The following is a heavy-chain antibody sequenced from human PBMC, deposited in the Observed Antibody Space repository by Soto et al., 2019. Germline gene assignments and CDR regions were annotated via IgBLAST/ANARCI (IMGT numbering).Heavy chain of an antibody. V-gene: IGHV1-18*04. CDR2: ISAYNGNT. Sequence: ASVKGSCKASGSTFTSYGISWVREAPGQGLEGMGWISAYNGNTNYAQKLQGRVTMTTDTSTSTAYMELRSLRSDDTAVYYCARDPVAHSSGVHWFDPWGQGTLVTVSS. CDR3: ARDPVAHSSGVHWFDP. D-gene: IGHD6-19*01. CDR1: GSTFTSYG. J-gene: IGHJ5*02.